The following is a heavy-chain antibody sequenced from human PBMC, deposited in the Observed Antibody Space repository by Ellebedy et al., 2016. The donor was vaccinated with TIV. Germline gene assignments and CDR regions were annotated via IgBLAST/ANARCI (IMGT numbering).Heavy chain of an antibody. V-gene: IGHV1-69*04. Sequence: AASVKVSCKASGGTFSNHATNWLRQAPGQGLEWMGRIIPILGITDYAQNFQGRVTFTADKSTRTAYMELSSLRTEDTAVYYCARGGVINSYAAADYWGQGTLVTVSS. J-gene: IGHJ4*02. CDR2: IIPILGIT. CDR1: GGTFSNHA. CDR3: ARGGVINSYAAADY. D-gene: IGHD2-2*01.